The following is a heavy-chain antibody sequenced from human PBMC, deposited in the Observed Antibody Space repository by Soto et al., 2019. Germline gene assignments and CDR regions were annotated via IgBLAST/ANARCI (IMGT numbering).Heavy chain of an antibody. CDR1: GGSFSGYY. D-gene: IGHD2-2*01. CDR3: ARVVVVVPAAMDNWFDP. Sequence: PSETLSLTCAVYGGSFSGYYWSWIRQPPGKGLEWIGEINHSGSTNYNPSLKSRVTISVDTSKNQFSLKLSSVTAADTAVYYCARVVVVVPAAMDNWFDPWGQGTLVTVSS. CDR2: INHSGST. J-gene: IGHJ5*02. V-gene: IGHV4-34*01.